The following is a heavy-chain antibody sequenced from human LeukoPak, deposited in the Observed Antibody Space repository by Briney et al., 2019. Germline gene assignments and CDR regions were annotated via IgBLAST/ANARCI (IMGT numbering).Heavy chain of an antibody. Sequence: PSETLSLTCTVSGGSISSSSYYWGWIRQPPEKGLEWIGSIYYSGSTYYNPSLKSRVTISVDTSKNQFSLKLSSVTAADTAVYYCAREGQEKYYYYYYYMDVWGKGTTVTVSS. CDR1: GGSISSSSYY. J-gene: IGHJ6*03. V-gene: IGHV4-39*07. CDR3: AREGQEKYYYYYYYMDV. D-gene: IGHD5-24*01. CDR2: IYYSGST.